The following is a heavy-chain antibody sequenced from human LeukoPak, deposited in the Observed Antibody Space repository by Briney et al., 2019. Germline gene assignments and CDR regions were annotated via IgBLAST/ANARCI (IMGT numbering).Heavy chain of an antibody. CDR2: ISGSGGST. CDR1: GFTFSSYA. Sequence: GGSLRLSCAASGFTFSSYAMSWVRQAPGKGLEWVSAISGSGGSTYYADSVKGRFTISKDNSKNTLYLQMNSLRAEDTAVYYCAKFLPTHIVVANYYFDYWGQGTLVTVSS. D-gene: IGHD2-21*01. V-gene: IGHV3-23*01. J-gene: IGHJ4*02. CDR3: AKFLPTHIVVANYYFDY.